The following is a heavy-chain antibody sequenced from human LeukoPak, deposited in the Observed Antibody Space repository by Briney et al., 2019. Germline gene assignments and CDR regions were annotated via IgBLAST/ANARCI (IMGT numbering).Heavy chain of an antibody. Sequence: PSGTLSLTCAVSGDPISSPDYYWSWIRHHPGRGLEWIGYLYYSGSTYYSPSLKSRARISGDMSKNQFSLKLNSVTTADTAVYYCARVIRSGWCFDYWGQGTLVTVSS. J-gene: IGHJ4*02. CDR1: GDPISSPDYY. CDR3: ARVIRSGWCFDY. V-gene: IGHV4-31*11. D-gene: IGHD6-19*01. CDR2: LYYSGST.